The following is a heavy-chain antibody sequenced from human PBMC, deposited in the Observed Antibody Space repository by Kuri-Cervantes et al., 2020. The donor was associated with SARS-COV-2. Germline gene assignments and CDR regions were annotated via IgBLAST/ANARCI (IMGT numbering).Heavy chain of an antibody. D-gene: IGHD2-2*02. V-gene: IGHV3-74*03. J-gene: IGHJ5*01. CDR1: GFTFSSHW. CDR2: SNSDGTFT. Sequence: GGSLRLSCAASGFTFSSHWMYWVRQVPGKGLVWVSRSNSDGTFTTYADSVEGRFTISRDNAKNTLYLQMSSLRAEDTALYYCAGGGGYTGPNNYWFDPWGQGTLVTVSS. CDR3: AGGGGYTGPNNYWFDP.